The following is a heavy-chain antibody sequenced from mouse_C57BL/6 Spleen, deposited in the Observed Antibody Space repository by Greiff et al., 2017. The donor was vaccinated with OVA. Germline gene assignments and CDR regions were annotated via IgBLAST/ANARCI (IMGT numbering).Heavy chain of an antibody. Sequence: EVHLVESGGGLVQPKGSLKLSCAASGFSFNTYAMNWVRQAPGKGLEWVARIRSKSNNYATYYADSVKDRFTISRDDSESMLYLQMNNLKTEDTAMYYCVRHDYYGSLYYAMDYWGQGTSVTVSS. CDR2: IRSKSNNYAT. D-gene: IGHD1-1*01. CDR1: GFSFNTYA. J-gene: IGHJ4*01. V-gene: IGHV10-1*01. CDR3: VRHDYYGSLYYAMDY.